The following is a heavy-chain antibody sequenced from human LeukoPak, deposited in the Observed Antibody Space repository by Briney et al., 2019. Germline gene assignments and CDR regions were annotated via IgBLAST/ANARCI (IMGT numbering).Heavy chain of an antibody. CDR3: ARTQAHSGSHPLDY. J-gene: IGHJ4*02. V-gene: IGHV2-70*11. CDR2: IDWDDDK. CDR1: GFSLSTSGMC. Sequence: SGPTLVNPTQTLTLTCTFSGFSLSTSGMCVSWIRQPPGKALEWLARIDWDDDKYYSTSLKTRLTISKDTSKNQVVLTMTNMDPVDTATYYCARTQAHSGSHPLDYWGQGTLVTVSS. D-gene: IGHD1-26*01.